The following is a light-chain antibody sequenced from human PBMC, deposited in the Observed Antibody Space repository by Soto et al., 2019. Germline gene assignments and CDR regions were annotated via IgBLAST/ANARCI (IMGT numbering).Light chain of an antibody. J-gene: IGKJ1*01. CDR1: QSVSNNY. CDR3: QQYISSLLP. Sequence: EIVLTQSPGTLSLSPGERATLSCRASQSVSNNYLAWYQQKPGQAPRLVIYGASNRATCTPDRLNASESWTVVTLTDSRLEPEDFAVYYCQQYISSLLPFGHGTKVDIK. V-gene: IGKV3-20*01. CDR2: GAS.